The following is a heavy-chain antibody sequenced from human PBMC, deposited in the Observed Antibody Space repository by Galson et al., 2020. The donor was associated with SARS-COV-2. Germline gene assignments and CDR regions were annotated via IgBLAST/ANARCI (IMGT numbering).Heavy chain of an antibody. CDR2: FDPEDGET. CDR3: ATRRPSPYDSTSDASYYMSV. J-gene: IGHJ6*03. Sequence: ASVKVSCKVSGYTFSDLPMHWVRQAPGEGLEWMGGFDPEDGETTYAPKFQGRVTMTADSSTDTAYMELSSLRSEDTAVYYCATRRPSPYDSTSDASYYMSVCGKATPVADSS. D-gene: IGHD3-22*01. CDR1: GYTFSDLP. V-gene: IGHV1-24*01.